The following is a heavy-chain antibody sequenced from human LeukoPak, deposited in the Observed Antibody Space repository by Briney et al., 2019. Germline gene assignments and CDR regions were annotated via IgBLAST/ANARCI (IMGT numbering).Heavy chain of an antibody. V-gene: IGHV4-39*01. J-gene: IGHJ4*02. D-gene: IGHD6-13*01. CDR2: IDYSGST. Sequence: SETLSLTCTVSGASFSTTSYYWGWIRQPPGKGLEWIGSIDYSGSTYYNPYLRSRVTMSVDTSKNQFSLKLSSVTAADTAVYYCARHAGGIAAAGTRPFDYWGQGTLVTVSS. CDR1: GASFSTTSYY. CDR3: ARHAGGIAAAGTRPFDY.